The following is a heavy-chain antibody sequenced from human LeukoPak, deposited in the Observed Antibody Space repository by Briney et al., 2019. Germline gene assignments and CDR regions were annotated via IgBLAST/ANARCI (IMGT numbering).Heavy chain of an antibody. CDR3: ATTVASGSRNYYGMDV. D-gene: IGHD1-26*01. J-gene: IGHJ6*02. Sequence: ASVKVSCAASGGTSSSYAISWVRQAPGQGLEWMGRIIPILGIANYAQKFQGRVTITADKSTSTAYMELSSLRSEDTAVYYCATTVASGSRNYYGMDVWGQGTTVTVSS. V-gene: IGHV1-69*04. CDR2: IIPILGIA. CDR1: GGTSSSYA.